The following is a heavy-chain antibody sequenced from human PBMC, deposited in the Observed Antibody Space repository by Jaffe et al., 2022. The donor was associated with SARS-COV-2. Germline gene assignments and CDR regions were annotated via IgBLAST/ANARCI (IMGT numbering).Heavy chain of an antibody. D-gene: IGHD3-22*01. J-gene: IGHJ5*02. Sequence: QVQLVQSGAEVKKPGASVKVSCKASGYTFTSYDINWVRQATGQGLEWMGWMNPNSGNTGYAQKFQGRVTMTRNTSISTAYMELSSLRSEDTAVYYCAVSKYYYDSSGYYYWQRPVDPWGQGTLVTVSS. CDR1: GYTFTSYD. CDR3: AVSKYYYDSSGYYYWQRPVDP. CDR2: MNPNSGNT. V-gene: IGHV1-8*01.